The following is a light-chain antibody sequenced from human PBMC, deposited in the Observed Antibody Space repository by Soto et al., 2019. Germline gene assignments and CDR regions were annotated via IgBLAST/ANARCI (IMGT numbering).Light chain of an antibody. CDR2: GNS. CDR3: QSYDSSPSGWV. J-gene: IGLJ3*02. Sequence: QSVLTQPPSVSGAPGQRVTISCTGSSSNIGAGYDVHWYQRLPGTAPKLLIYGNSNRPSGVPDRFSGSKSGTSASLAITGLRAEDEADYYCQSYDSSPSGWVFGGGTELTVL. V-gene: IGLV1-40*01. CDR1: SSNIGAGYD.